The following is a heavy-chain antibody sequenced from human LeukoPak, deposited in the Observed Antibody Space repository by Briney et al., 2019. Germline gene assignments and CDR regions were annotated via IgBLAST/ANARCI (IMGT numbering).Heavy chain of an antibody. Sequence: SETLSLTCTVSGGSISSGDYYWSWIRQPPGKGLEWIGYIYYSGSTYYNPSLKSRVTISVDTSKNQFSLKLSSVTAADTALYYCARSPLGSPIDYWGQGTLVTVSS. CDR3: ARSPLGSPIDY. CDR2: IYYSGST. J-gene: IGHJ4*02. V-gene: IGHV4-30-4*08. D-gene: IGHD1-26*01. CDR1: GGSISSGDYY.